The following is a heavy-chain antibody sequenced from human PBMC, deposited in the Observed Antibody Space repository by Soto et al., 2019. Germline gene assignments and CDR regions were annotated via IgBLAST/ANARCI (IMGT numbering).Heavy chain of an antibody. CDR1: GDSASSNSAA. V-gene: IGHV6-1*01. CDR2: TYYRSKWYN. Sequence: SKTLSLTCAISGDSASSNSAAWNWIRQSPSRGLEWLGRTYYRSKWYNDYAVSVKSRITINPDTSKNQFSLQLNSVTPEDTAVYYCARAGTLHYYYGMDVWGQGTTVTVSS. D-gene: IGHD6-13*01. CDR3: ARAGTLHYYYGMDV. J-gene: IGHJ6*02.